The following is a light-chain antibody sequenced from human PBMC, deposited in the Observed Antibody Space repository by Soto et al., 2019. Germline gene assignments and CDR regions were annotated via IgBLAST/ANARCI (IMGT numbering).Light chain of an antibody. CDR3: QHYGNSRT. CDR2: GAS. Sequence: EIVLTQSPGTLSLSPGERATLSCRASQSVSSSDLAWYQQKPGQAPRLLIYGASSRATGIPDRFSGSGSGIDFTLTISRLEPEDFAVYYCQHYGNSRTFGQGTKVDI. V-gene: IGKV3-20*01. J-gene: IGKJ1*01. CDR1: QSVSSSD.